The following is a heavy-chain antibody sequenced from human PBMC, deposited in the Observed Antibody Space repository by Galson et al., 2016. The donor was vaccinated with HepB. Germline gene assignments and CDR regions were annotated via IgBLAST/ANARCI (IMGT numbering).Heavy chain of an antibody. CDR2: IRSKANSYAT. J-gene: IGHJ6*02. Sequence: SLRLSCAASGFTLDNHAMHWVRQASGKGLEWVGRIRSKANSYATAYAASVKGRFTISRDDSKNTAYLQMNSLKTEDTAVYYCTRPARDYGDYGVYYYGMDVWGQGATVTVSS. CDR1: GFTLDNHA. D-gene: IGHD4-17*01. CDR3: TRPARDYGDYGVYYYGMDV. V-gene: IGHV3-73*01.